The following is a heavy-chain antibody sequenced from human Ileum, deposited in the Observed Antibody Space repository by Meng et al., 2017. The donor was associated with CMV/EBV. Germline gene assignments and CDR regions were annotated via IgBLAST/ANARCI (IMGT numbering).Heavy chain of an antibody. Sequence: VSCKTSGYSLSVYTIHWARQAPGQGLEWMGRINTYTGDTYYAQKFRGRVTMTRDTSISTAYMELSGLRSDDTAIYYCARDNWGSDYWGQGTLVTVSS. CDR1: GYSLSVYT. V-gene: IGHV1-2*06. J-gene: IGHJ4*02. D-gene: IGHD7-27*01. CDR3: ARDNWGSDY. CDR2: INTYTGDT.